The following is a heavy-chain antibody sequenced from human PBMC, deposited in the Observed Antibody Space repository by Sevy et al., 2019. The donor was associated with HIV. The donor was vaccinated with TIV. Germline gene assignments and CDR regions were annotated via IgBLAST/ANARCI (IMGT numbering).Heavy chain of an antibody. J-gene: IGHJ2*01. V-gene: IGHV3-53*01. CDR2: IYTGGST. CDR3: ARDHGGVQDWYFDL. Sequence: ETLSLTCAVSGGSISSSNWWSWVRQPPGKGLEWVSVIYTGGSTYYADSVTGRFTMSRDTSKNTVYLQMDSLSAEDTAVYYCARDHGGVQDWYFDLWGRGTLVTVSS. CDR1: GGSISSSNW. D-gene: IGHD2-8*02.